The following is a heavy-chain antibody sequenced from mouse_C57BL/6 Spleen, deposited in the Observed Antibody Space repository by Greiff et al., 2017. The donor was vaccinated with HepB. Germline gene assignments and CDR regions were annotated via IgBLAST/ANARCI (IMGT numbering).Heavy chain of an antibody. CDR3: ARRRLTTDFDY. CDR1: GYAFSSYW. J-gene: IGHJ2*01. Sequence: QVQLKQSGAELVKPGASVKISCKASGYAFSSYWMNWVKQRPGKGLEWIGQIYPGDGDTNYNGKFKGKATLTADKSSSTAYMQLSSLTSEDSAVYFCARRRLTTDFDYWGQGTTLTVSS. V-gene: IGHV1-80*01. D-gene: IGHD2-2*01. CDR2: IYPGDGDT.